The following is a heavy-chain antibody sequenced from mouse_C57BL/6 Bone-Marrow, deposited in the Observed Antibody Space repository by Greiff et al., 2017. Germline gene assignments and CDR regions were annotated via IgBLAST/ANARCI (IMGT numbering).Heavy chain of an antibody. V-gene: IGHV1-50*01. Sequence: VKLQQPGAELVKPGASVKLCCKASGYTFTSYWMQWVKQRPGQGLEWIGEIDPSDSYTNYNQKFKGKATLTVDTSSSTAYMQLSSLTSEDSAVYYCARGGPYYWGQGTTLTVSS. CDR2: IDPSDSYT. J-gene: IGHJ2*01. CDR1: GYTFTSYW. CDR3: ARGGPYY.